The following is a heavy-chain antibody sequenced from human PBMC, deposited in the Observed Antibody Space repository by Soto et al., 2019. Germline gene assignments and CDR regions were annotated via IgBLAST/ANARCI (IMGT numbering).Heavy chain of an antibody. V-gene: IGHV1-69*01. J-gene: IGHJ1*01. Sequence: QAQLMQSGAEVKKPGSSVKVSCKASGGTFSGYAISWVRQAPGQGLEWMGGIVPLLGITNYAQKFQGRITIAADESTGTAYMDLRSLRSEDTAVHYCARDPRSITGTTSSEDFQHWGQGTLVSVSS. CDR1: GGTFSGYA. D-gene: IGHD1-20*01. CDR2: IVPLLGIT. CDR3: ARDPRSITGTTSSEDFQH.